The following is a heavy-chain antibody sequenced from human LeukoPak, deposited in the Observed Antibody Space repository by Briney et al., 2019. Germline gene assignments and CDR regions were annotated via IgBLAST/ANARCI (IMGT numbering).Heavy chain of an antibody. D-gene: IGHD2-15*01. J-gene: IGHJ5*02. V-gene: IGHV1-2*04. CDR2: INPNSGGT. Sequence: ASVKVSCKASGYTFTGYYMHWVRQAPGQGLEWMGWINPNSGGTNYAQKFQGWVTMTRDTSISTAYMELSRLRSDDTAVYYCAGGYCSGGSCYGWFVPWGQGTLVTVSS. CDR3: AGGYCSGGSCYGWFVP. CDR1: GYTFTGYY.